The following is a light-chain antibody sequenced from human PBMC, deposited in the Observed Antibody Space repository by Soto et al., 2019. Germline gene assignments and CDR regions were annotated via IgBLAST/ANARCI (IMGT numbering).Light chain of an antibody. CDR2: VNS. CDR3: QSYDSSRSGYV. CDR1: RSNIGADYD. J-gene: IGLJ1*01. V-gene: IGLV1-40*01. Sequence: QSVLTQPPSVSGAPGQRVTISCTGSRSNIGADYDVHWYQQRPGTAPKLLIYVNSNRPSGVPDRFSGSKSGTSASLAITGLQAEDEADYHCQSYDSSRSGYVFGTGTQLTVL.